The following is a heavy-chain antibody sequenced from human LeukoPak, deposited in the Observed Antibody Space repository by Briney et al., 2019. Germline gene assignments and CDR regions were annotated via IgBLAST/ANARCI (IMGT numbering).Heavy chain of an antibody. CDR2: IRSKANSYAT. Sequence: GGSLRLSCAASGFTFSGSAMHWVRQASGKGLEWVGRIRSKANSYATAYAASVKGRFTISRDDSKNTAYLQMNSLKTEDTAVYYCTTILYDSSGYHYFDYWGQGTLVTVSP. CDR3: TTILYDSSGYHYFDY. V-gene: IGHV3-73*01. D-gene: IGHD3-22*01. J-gene: IGHJ4*02. CDR1: GFTFSGSA.